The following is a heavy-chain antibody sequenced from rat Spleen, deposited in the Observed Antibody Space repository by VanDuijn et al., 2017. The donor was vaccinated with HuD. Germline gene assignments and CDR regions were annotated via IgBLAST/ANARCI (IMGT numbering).Heavy chain of an antibody. CDR2: IIYDGSST. CDR1: GFTFSNSY. J-gene: IGHJ2*01. D-gene: IGHD1-9*01. Sequence: EVQLVESGGGLVQPGRSMKLSCAASGFTFSNSYMAWVRQAPTKGLEWVATIIYDGSSTYYRDSVKGRFTISRDNAKSSLNLEMDRLRSEDTATYFCVRYSGKYYGYNFLNYWGQGVMVTVSS. CDR3: VRYSGKYYGYNFLNY. V-gene: IGHV5-22*01.